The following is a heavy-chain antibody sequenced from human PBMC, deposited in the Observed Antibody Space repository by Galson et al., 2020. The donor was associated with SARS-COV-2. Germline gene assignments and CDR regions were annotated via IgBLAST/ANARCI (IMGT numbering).Heavy chain of an antibody. J-gene: IGHJ3*01. CDR3: TRRGHQLPVDAFDV. V-gene: IGHV4-39*01. D-gene: IGHD2-21*01. CDR1: GGSITRSSYY. Sequence: SETLSLTCTVSGGSITRSSYYWARMRQTPGKGLEWIGSIYPSGTTYYNPSLESRVIISVDTSNNHISLDLFSVTAADSSVYFCTRRGHQLPVDAFDVWGQGTKVAVST. CDR2: IYPSGTT.